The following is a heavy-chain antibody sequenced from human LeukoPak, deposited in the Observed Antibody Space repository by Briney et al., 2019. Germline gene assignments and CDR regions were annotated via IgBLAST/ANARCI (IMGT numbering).Heavy chain of an antibody. D-gene: IGHD4-17*01. CDR1: GFTFSTYE. V-gene: IGHV3-48*03. J-gene: IGHJ6*03. CDR3: ARDATTELGTVYMDV. Sequence: GGSLRLSCAASGFTFSTYENKWVRQAPGKGRGGFLHISTSGSSIHYADSVKGRFTISRDNAKNSLYLQMNSLRVEDTAVYYCARDATTELGTVYMDVWGKGTTVTISS. CDR2: ISTSGSSI.